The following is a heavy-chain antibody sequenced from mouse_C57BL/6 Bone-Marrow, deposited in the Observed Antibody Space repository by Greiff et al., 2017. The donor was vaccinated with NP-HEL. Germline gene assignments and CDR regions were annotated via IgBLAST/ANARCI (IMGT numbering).Heavy chain of an antibody. D-gene: IGHD1-1*01. J-gene: IGHJ4*01. CDR1: GYTFTDYY. Sequence: VQLQQSGPELVKPGASVKISCKASGYTFTDYYMNWVKQSHGKSLEWIGDINPNNGGTSYNQKFKGKATLTVDKSSSTAYMELRSLTSEDSAVYYWAPYYYGSSYGDAMDYWGQGTSVTVSS. CDR2: INPNNGGT. CDR3: APYYYGSSYGDAMDY. V-gene: IGHV1-26*01.